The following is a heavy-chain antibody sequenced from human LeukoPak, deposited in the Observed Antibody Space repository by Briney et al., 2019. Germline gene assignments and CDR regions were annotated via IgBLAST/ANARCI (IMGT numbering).Heavy chain of an antibody. CDR2: ISYDGSNK. D-gene: IGHD2-2*02. CDR3: ARTCQGSTSCHTGYWYFDL. CDR1: GFTFSSYA. Sequence: GGSLRLSCAASGFTFSSYAMHWVRQAPGKGLEWVAVISYDGSNKYYADSVKGRFTISRDNSKNTLYLQMNSLRAEDTAVYYCARTCQGSTSCHTGYWYFDLWGRGTLVTVSS. V-gene: IGHV3-30-3*01. J-gene: IGHJ2*01.